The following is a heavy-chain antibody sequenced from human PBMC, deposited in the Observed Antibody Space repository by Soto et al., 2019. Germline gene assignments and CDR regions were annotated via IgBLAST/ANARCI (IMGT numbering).Heavy chain of an antibody. J-gene: IGHJ4*02. CDR3: ARHSSGYYLISY. Sequence: GGSLRLSCAASGFTFSSYAMSWVRQAPGKGLEWVSVISGSGGTTYYVDSVKGRFTISRDNSNNTLCLQMNSLRAGDTAEYYCARHSSGYYLISYWGQGTLVTVSS. V-gene: IGHV3-23*01. D-gene: IGHD3-22*01. CDR1: GFTFSSYA. CDR2: ISGSGGTT.